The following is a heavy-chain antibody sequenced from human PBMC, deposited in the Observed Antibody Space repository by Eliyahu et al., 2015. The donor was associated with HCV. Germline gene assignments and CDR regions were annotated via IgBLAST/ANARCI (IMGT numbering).Heavy chain of an antibody. V-gene: IGHV3-23*01. D-gene: IGHD2/OR15-2a*01. CDR1: GFXFSIYD. Sequence: EVQLLESGGALVQPGGSLXLPWXASGFXFSIYDMSWVRLAPGKGLQWVSAISGNGGTTYADSVKGRFTASRDNTRNTLFLQMNSLRAEDTALYYCAKVLSSWYFDLWGRGTLVTVSS. J-gene: IGHJ2*01. CDR2: ISGNGGTT. CDR3: AKVLSSWYFDL.